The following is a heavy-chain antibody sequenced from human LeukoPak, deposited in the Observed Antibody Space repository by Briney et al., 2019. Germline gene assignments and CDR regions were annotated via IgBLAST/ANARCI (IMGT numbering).Heavy chain of an antibody. V-gene: IGHV1-8*01. D-gene: IGHD3-10*01. CDR1: GYTFTSYD. CDR3: ARDMPGGLYYYGSASYDAFDV. Sequence: GASVKVSCKASGYTFTSYDINWVRQATGQGLEWMGWMNPNSGNTGYAQKFQGRVTMTRNTSISTAYMELSSLRSDDTAMYYCARDMPGGLYYYGSASYDAFDVWGQGTMVTVSS. J-gene: IGHJ3*01. CDR2: MNPNSGNT.